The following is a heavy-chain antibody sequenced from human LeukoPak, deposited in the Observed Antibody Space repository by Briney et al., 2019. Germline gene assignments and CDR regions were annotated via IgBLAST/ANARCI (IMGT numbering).Heavy chain of an antibody. CDR2: IYYSGST. CDR3: ARAGDYEYYFDH. J-gene: IGHJ4*02. CDR1: GGSISSGGYY. V-gene: IGHV4-31*03. Sequence: SQTLSLTCTVSGGSISSGGYYWSWIRQHPGKGLEWIGYIYYSGSTYYSPSLKSRVTISVDTSKNQFSLKLSSVTAADTAVYYCARAGDYEYYFDHWGQGTLVTVSS. D-gene: IGHD4-17*01.